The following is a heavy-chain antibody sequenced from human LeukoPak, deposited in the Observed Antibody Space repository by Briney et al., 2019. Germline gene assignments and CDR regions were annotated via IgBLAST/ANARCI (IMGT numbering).Heavy chain of an antibody. CDR1: GFTFSSHL. Sequence: PGGSLRLSCAASGFTFSSHLMHWVRQAPGKGLEWVANIKQDGSKKSYVDSVKGRFTISRDNAKNSLYLQMNSLRAEDTAIYYCTRVGYIDEGIDYWGQGTLVTVSS. CDR3: TRVGYIDEGIDY. CDR2: IKQDGSKK. D-gene: IGHD5-24*01. J-gene: IGHJ4*02. V-gene: IGHV3-7*04.